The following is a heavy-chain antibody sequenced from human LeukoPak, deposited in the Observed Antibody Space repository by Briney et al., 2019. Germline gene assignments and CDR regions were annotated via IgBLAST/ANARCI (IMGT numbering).Heavy chain of an antibody. CDR2: IIPLLGTA. Sequence: GASVNVSCKDVGGSFNSYAIYWVRQAPGQGLEWVGGIIPLLGTASYAQMFQGRLTITADESTSTVYMALSRLRSEDTTSYYCMRTSDWGQGTLVAVSS. CDR3: MRTSD. J-gene: IGHJ4*02. V-gene: IGHV1-69*13. D-gene: IGHD6-6*01. CDR1: GGSFNSYA.